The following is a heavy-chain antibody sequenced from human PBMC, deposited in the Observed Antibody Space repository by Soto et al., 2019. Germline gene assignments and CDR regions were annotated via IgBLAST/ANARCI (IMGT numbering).Heavy chain of an antibody. CDR2: ISAYNGNT. CDR3: ARGRMSSTIFYAFDI. J-gene: IGHJ3*02. D-gene: IGHD3-9*01. V-gene: IGHV1-18*01. CDR1: GYTFTSYG. Sequence: ASVKVSCKASGYTFTSYGISWVRQAPGQGLEWMGWISAYNGNTNYAQKLQGRVTMTTDASTSTAYMELRSLRSDDTAVYYCARGRMSSTIFYAFDIWGQGTMVTVSS.